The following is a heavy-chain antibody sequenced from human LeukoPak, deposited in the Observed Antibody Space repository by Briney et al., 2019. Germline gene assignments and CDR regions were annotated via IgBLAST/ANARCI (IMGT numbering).Heavy chain of an antibody. Sequence: GGSLRLSCAASGFTFSSYWMSWVRQAPGKGLEWVSGINWNGGSTGYADSVKGRFTISRDNAKNSLYLQMNSLRAEDTAVYYCAREYDSSGYYWWGAFDIWGQGTMVTVSS. D-gene: IGHD3-22*01. V-gene: IGHV3-20*04. CDR1: GFTFSSYW. CDR3: AREYDSSGYYWWGAFDI. CDR2: INWNGGST. J-gene: IGHJ3*02.